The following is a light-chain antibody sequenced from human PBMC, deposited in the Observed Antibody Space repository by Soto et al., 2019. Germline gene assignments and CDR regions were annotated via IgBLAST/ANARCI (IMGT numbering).Light chain of an antibody. CDR3: SSYAV. J-gene: IGLJ1*01. Sequence: QSVLTQPPSASGSPGQSVTISCTGTSSDVGGYNYVSWYQQHPGKAPKLMIYEVSKRPSGVPDRFSGSKSGNTASLTVSGLQAEDEANYDCSSYAVFGTGTKVTVL. CDR1: SSDVGGYNY. CDR2: EVS. V-gene: IGLV2-8*01.